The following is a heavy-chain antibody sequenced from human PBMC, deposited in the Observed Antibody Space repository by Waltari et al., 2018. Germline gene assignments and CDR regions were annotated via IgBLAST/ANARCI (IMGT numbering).Heavy chain of an antibody. D-gene: IGHD2-2*01. Sequence: QLQLQESGPGLVKPSETLSLTCTVSGRSVSTTSYSWAWVRQSPGKGLEWIGTFYYPGNIYYNPSLTSRVTISVDSPQNHLSLRLSSVTAADTAVYYCARLSGYCDDTGCYGHYAMDVWGQGTTVTVSS. CDR3: ARLSGYCDDTGCYGHYAMDV. CDR2: FYYPGNI. J-gene: IGHJ6*02. CDR1: GRSVSTTSYS. V-gene: IGHV4-39*02.